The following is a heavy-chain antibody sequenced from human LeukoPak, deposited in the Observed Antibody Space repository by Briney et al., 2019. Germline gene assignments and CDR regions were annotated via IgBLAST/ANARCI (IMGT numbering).Heavy chain of an antibody. Sequence: ASVKVSCKASGYTFTGYYMHWVRQAPGQGLEWMGWINPNSGGTNYAQKFQGRVTMTRDTSISTAYMELSRLRSDDTAVYYCARGFPHHYDSRGIKFDFWGQGILVSVSS. D-gene: IGHD3-22*01. V-gene: IGHV1-2*02. CDR1: GYTFTGYY. CDR3: ARGFPHHYDSRGIKFDF. CDR2: INPNSGGT. J-gene: IGHJ4*02.